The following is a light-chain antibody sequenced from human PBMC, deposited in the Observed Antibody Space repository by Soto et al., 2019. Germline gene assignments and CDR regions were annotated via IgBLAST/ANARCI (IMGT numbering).Light chain of an antibody. CDR3: CSYAGSSHV. CDR2: EVS. Sequence: QSALTQPPSASGSPGQSVTISCTGTSGDVGAYKYVSWYQQHPGEAPKLMIYEVSQRPSGVPDRFSGSKSGNTASLTVSGLQAEDEADYYCCSYAGSSHVFGTGTKLTVL. V-gene: IGLV2-8*01. J-gene: IGLJ1*01. CDR1: SGDVGAYKY.